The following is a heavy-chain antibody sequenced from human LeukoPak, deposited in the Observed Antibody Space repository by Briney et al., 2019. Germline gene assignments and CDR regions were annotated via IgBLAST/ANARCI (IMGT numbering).Heavy chain of an antibody. CDR2: IRYDSSEK. J-gene: IGHJ3*02. D-gene: IGHD3-3*01. CDR1: GFAFSTSG. CDR3: TYRERSGNAFDI. V-gene: IGHV3-30*02. Sequence: PGGSLRLSCAASGFAFSTSGMHWVRQAPGKGLEWVALIRYDSSEKYYADSVKGRFTVSRDNSKNTLYLQMNSLKTEDTAVYYRTYRERSGNAFDIWGQGTMVTVSS.